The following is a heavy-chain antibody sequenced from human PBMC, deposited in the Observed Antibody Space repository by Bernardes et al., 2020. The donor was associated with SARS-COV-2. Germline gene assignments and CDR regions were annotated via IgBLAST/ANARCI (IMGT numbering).Heavy chain of an antibody. J-gene: IGHJ4*02. CDR1: GFTFSSYA. CDR2: ISGSGCTT. CDR3: AKDPFYDFWSGFYLDY. Sequence: GGSLRLSCAASGFTFSSYAMSWVRQAPGKGLEWVSTISGSGCTTYYADSVKGRFTISRDNSKNTLYLQMNSLSAEDTAIYYCAKDPFYDFWSGFYLDYWGQGTLVTVPS. D-gene: IGHD3-3*01. V-gene: IGHV3-23*01.